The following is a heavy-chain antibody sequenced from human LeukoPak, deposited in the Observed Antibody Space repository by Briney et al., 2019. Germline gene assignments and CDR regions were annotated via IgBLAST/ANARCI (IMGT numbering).Heavy chain of an antibody. CDR3: ARDLRVYSSGWYPYYFDY. J-gene: IGHJ4*02. CDR2: TSSSSSYI. D-gene: IGHD6-19*01. CDR1: GFTFSSYS. Sequence: GGSLRLSCAASGFTFSSYSVNWVRQAPGKGLEWVSSTSSSSSYIYYADSVKGRFTISRDNAKNSLYPQMNSLRAEDTAVYYCARDLRVYSSGWYPYYFDYWGQGTLVTVSS. V-gene: IGHV3-21*01.